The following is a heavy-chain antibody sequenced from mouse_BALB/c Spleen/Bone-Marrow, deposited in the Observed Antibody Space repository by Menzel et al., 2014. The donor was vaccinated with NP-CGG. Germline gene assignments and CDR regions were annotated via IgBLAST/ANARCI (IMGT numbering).Heavy chain of an antibody. D-gene: IGHD2-13*01. CDR2: INSNGGTT. CDR3: ARGLYYVAYGPGFAY. V-gene: IGHV5-6-3*01. J-gene: IGHJ3*01. Sequence: EVMLVESGGDLVQPGGSLKLSCAASGFTFSNYGMSWVRQTPDKRLDLVATINSNGGTTYYPDSVKGRFTISRDNAKNTLYLQMSSLKSEDTAMYFCARGLYYVAYGPGFAYWGQGTLVTVSA. CDR1: GFTFSNYG.